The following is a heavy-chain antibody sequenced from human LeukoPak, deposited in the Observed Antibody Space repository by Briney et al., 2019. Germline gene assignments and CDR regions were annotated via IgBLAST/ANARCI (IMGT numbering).Heavy chain of an antibody. D-gene: IGHD3-9*01. CDR2: IRSKAYGGTT. CDR3: TRDEGRYFDWLLFDY. CDR1: GFTFSSYG. Sequence: GGSLRLSCAASGFTFSSYGMSWVRQAPGKGLEWVGFIRSKAYGGTTEYAASVKGRFTISRDDSKSIAYLQMNSLKTEDTAVYYCTRDEGRYFDWLLFDYWGQGTLVTVSS. J-gene: IGHJ4*02. V-gene: IGHV3-49*04.